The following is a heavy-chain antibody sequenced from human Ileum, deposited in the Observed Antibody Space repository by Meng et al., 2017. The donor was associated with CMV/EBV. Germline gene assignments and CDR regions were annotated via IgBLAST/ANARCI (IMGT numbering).Heavy chain of an antibody. Sequence: QLHLDASGPSSVKPTQTVTVTCTFSGSSLTTSGVGLGWIRQPPGKAPEWLALIYWDNTKHYSPSLNSRLSITRDTYKNQVVLTMTTMDPVDTATYYCAHKAPADGIFDSWGQGALVTVSS. CDR1: GSSLTTSGVG. J-gene: IGHJ4*02. D-gene: IGHD6-13*01. CDR2: IYWDNTK. CDR3: AHKAPADGIFDS. V-gene: IGHV2-5*02.